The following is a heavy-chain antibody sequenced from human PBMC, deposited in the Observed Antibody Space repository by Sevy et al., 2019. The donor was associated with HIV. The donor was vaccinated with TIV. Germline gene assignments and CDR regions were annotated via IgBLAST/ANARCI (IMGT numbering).Heavy chain of an antibody. J-gene: IGHJ4*02. CDR3: ARDRAYSALDY. D-gene: IGHD5-18*01. CDR2: INEDGSRL. CDR1: GFTFSDSW. Sequence: GWSLRLSCVASGFTFSDSWMTWVRQAPGKGLERIAFINEDGSRLGYVDSVRGRFTISRENTQNSLYLQMNSLRAEDTAVYFCARDRAYSALDYWGQGTLVTVSS. V-gene: IGHV3-7*01.